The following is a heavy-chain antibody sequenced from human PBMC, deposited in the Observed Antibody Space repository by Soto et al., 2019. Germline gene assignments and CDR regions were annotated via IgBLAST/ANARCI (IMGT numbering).Heavy chain of an antibody. Sequence: QLQLQESGPGLVKPSETLSLTCTVSGGSISSSSYYWGWIRQPPGKGLEWIGSIYYSGSTYYNPSLKSRVTISVDTSKNQFSLKLSSVTAADTAVYYCARPKSEYAAGTSGNWFDPWGQGTLVTVSS. V-gene: IGHV4-39*01. J-gene: IGHJ5*02. D-gene: IGHD6-13*01. CDR1: GGSISSSSYY. CDR3: ARPKSEYAAGTSGNWFDP. CDR2: IYYSGST.